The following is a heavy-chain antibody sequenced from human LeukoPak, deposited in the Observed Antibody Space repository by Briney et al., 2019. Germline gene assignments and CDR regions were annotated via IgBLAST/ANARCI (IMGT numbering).Heavy chain of an antibody. Sequence: PSQTLSLTCTVSGGSISSGDYYWSWIRQPPGKGLEWIGYIYYSGSPYYNPSLKSRVTISVDTSKNQFSLKLSSVTAADTAVYYCAAAITFGGVIVSGFDYWGQGTLVTVSS. D-gene: IGHD3-16*02. CDR2: IYYSGSP. CDR3: AAAITFGGVIVSGFDY. CDR1: GGSISSGDYY. J-gene: IGHJ4*02. V-gene: IGHV4-30-4*01.